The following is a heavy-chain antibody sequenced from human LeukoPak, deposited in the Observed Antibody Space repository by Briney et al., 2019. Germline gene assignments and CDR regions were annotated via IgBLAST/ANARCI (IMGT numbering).Heavy chain of an antibody. V-gene: IGHV3-48*04. CDR3: PRAYDWTSYYYMDV. CDR1: GFTFSTYS. J-gene: IGHJ6*03. Sequence: PGGSLRLSCTASGFTFSTYSMNWVRQAPGKGLEWVSYISSSGYIIYYADSVKGRFTISRDNAKNSLYLQMNSLRAEDTAVYYCPRAYDWTSYYYMDVWGKGTTVTVSS. D-gene: IGHD3-16*01. CDR2: ISSSGYII.